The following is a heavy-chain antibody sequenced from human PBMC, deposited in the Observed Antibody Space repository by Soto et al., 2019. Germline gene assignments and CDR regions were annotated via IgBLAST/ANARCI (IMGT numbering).Heavy chain of an antibody. CDR3: ARDLRGYSYGYSGYYGMDV. D-gene: IGHD5-18*01. CDR1: GGTFSSYA. J-gene: IGHJ6*02. V-gene: IGHV1-69*13. Sequence: SVKVSCKASGGTFSSYAISWVRQAPGQGLEWMGGIIPIFGTANYAQKFQGRVTITADESTSTAYMELSSLRSEDTAVYYCARDLRGYSYGYSGYYGMDVWGQGTTVTVSS. CDR2: IIPIFGTA.